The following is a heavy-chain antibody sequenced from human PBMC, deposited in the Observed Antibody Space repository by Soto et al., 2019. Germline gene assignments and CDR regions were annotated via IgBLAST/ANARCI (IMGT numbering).Heavy chain of an antibody. V-gene: IGHV4-34*01. J-gene: IGHJ2*01. CDR3: ARGRGDGYNQHWYFDL. D-gene: IGHD3-10*01. CDR2: INHSGST. CDR1: GGSFSGYD. Sequence: QVHLQQWGAGLLKPSETLSRTCAVYGGSFSGYDWSWIRQPPGKGLEWIGEINHSGSTNYNPSIKSRVSISVGTSNNQCSLKLSSVTAADTAVYYCARGRGDGYNQHWYFDLWGRGTLVTVS.